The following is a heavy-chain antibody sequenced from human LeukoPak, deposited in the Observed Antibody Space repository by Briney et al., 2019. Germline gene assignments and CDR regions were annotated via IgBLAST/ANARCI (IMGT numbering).Heavy chain of an antibody. CDR3: ASGGGGYSYGFDY. CDR1: GGSISSYY. CDR2: IYYSGST. D-gene: IGHD5-18*01. Sequence: PSETLSLTCTVSGGSISSYYWSWIRQPPGKGLEWIGYIYYSGSTNYNPSLKSRVTISVDTSKNQFSLKLSSVTAADTAVYYCASGGGGYSYGFDYWGQGTLVTVSS. V-gene: IGHV4-59*08. J-gene: IGHJ4*02.